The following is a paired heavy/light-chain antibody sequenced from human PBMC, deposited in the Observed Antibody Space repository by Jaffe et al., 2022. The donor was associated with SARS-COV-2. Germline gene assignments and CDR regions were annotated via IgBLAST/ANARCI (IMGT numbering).Light chain of an antibody. J-gene: IGKJ4*01. V-gene: IGKV1-12*01. Sequence: TQMTQSPSSVSASVGDRVTITCRASQGIGSWLAWYQQRPGRAPNLLISAASSLQSGVPSRFSGSGSGTDFTLTISSLQPEDFATYYCQQANSFPLTFGGGTKVEI. CDR2: AAS. CDR1: QGIGSW. CDR3: QQANSFPLT.
Heavy chain of an antibody. Sequence: QITLKESGPTLVKPTQTLTLTCTFSGFSLTISNSAVGWIRQPPGKALEWLALIYWDDTKHYSPSLESRLTITKDTSKNQVVLTMTNMDPVDTATYYCVHRRYDNSRAWFDPWGQGTLVTVSS. CDR1: GFSLTISNSA. CDR2: IYWDDTK. J-gene: IGHJ5*02. D-gene: IGHD1-1*01. CDR3: VHRRYDNSRAWFDP. V-gene: IGHV2-5*02.